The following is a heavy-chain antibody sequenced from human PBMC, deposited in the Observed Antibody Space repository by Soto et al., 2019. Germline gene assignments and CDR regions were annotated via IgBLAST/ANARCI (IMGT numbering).Heavy chain of an antibody. Sequence: SETLSLTCAVSGGSISSGGYSWSWIRQPPGKGLEWIGYIYNSGSTNYNPPLKSRVTISVDTTKNQFSLKLNSVTAADTAVYYCARDLWGYCGTDCYPLDVWGQGTTVTVSS. V-gene: IGHV4-61*08. CDR2: IYNSGST. D-gene: IGHD2-21*02. CDR1: GGSISSGGYS. J-gene: IGHJ6*02. CDR3: ARDLWGYCGTDCYPLDV.